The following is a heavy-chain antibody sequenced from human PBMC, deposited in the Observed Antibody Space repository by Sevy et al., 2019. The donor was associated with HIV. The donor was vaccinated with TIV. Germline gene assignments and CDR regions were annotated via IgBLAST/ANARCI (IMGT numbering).Heavy chain of an antibody. V-gene: IGHV3-7*03. CDR2: IKLEGGEK. Sequence: GGPLKLSFAAPGLTFSRIWRSGVVQAPGKGLKGVANIKLEGGEKYYLDPVKGRFTISRDNAKNSLYLQMNSLRAEDSAVYYCARDCSSTSCLWGMDVWGQGTTVTVSS. CDR3: ARDCSSTSCLWGMDV. J-gene: IGHJ6*02. D-gene: IGHD2-2*01. CDR1: GLTFSRIW.